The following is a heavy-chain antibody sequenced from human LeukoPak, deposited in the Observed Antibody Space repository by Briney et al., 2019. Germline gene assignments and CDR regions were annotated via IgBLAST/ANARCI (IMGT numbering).Heavy chain of an antibody. CDR1: GGTFSSYA. CDR3: ARAYSSGWTLGPYWYFDL. D-gene: IGHD6-19*01. CDR2: IIPIFGTA. V-gene: IGHV1-69*05. J-gene: IGHJ2*01. Sequence: GASVKVSCKASGGTFSSYAISWVRQAPGQGLEWMGGIIPIFGTANYAQKFQGRVTITTDESTSTAYMELSSLRSEDTAVYYCARAYSSGWTLGPYWYFDLWGRGTLVTVSS.